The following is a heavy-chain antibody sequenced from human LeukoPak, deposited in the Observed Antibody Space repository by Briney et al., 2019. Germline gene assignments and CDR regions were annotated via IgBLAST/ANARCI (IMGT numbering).Heavy chain of an antibody. J-gene: IGHJ4*02. D-gene: IGHD2-2*03. CDR2: IYYSGST. CDR1: GGSISSGGYY. Sequence: SQTLSLTCTVSGGSISSGGYYWSWIRQHPGKGLEWIGYIYYSGSTYYNPSLKSRVTISVDTSKNQFSLKLSSVTAADTAVYYCARAGHCSSTSCYPSKIHYFDYWGQGTLVTVSS. CDR3: ARAGHCSSTSCYPSKIHYFDY. V-gene: IGHV4-31*03.